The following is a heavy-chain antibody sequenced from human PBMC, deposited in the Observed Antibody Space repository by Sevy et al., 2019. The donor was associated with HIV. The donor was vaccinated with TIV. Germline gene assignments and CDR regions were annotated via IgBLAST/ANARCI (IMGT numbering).Heavy chain of an antibody. Sequence: GGSLRLSCAASGFTFSSYWMSWVRQAPGKGLEWVANIKQDGSEKYYVDSVKGRFTISRDNAKNSLYLQMNSLRAEDTAVYYCARVRGTMVRGVIIKTYYFDYWGPGTLVTVSS. V-gene: IGHV3-7*03. CDR3: ARVRGTMVRGVIIKTYYFDY. J-gene: IGHJ4*02. D-gene: IGHD3-10*01. CDR2: IKQDGSEK. CDR1: GFTFSSYW.